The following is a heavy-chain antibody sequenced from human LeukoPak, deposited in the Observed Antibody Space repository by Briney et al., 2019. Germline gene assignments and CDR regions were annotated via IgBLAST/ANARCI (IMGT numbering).Heavy chain of an antibody. CDR2: TSHDEGNK. CDR1: GFTFSNYA. J-gene: IGHJ4*02. D-gene: IGHD5-18*01. V-gene: IGHV3-30-3*01. CDR3: ARGPGLAMGKGSFDY. Sequence: PGKSLRLSCAASGFTFSNYAMHWVRQAPGKGLEWVAATSHDEGNKYYADSVKGRFTISRDNSRNTLYLEVNSLRTDDTAVYYCARGPGLAMGKGSFDYCGQGTLVTVSS.